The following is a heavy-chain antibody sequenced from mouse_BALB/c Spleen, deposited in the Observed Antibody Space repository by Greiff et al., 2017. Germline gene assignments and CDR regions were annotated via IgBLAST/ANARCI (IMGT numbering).Heavy chain of an antibody. D-gene: IGHD3-3*01. J-gene: IGHJ1*01. CDR3: ARLGWDRYFDV. CDR1: GYAFSSYW. CDR2: IYPGDGDT. V-gene: IGHV1-80*01. Sequence: QVQLQQSGAELVRPGSSVKISCKASGYAFSSYWMNWVKQRPGQGLEWIGQIYPGDGDTNYNGKFKGKATLTADKSSSTAYMQLSSLTSEDSAVYFCARLGWDRYFDVWGAGTTVTVSS.